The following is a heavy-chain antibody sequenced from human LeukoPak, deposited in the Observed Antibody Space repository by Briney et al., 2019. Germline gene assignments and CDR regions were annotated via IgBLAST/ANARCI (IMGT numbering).Heavy chain of an antibody. Sequence: ASVKVSCKXSGYTLTELSMHWVRQAPGKGLERMGGFDPEDGETIYAQKFQGRVTMTEDTSTDTAYMELSSLRSEDTAVYYCATGYSGSYYSDYWGQGTLVTVSS. D-gene: IGHD1-26*01. CDR1: GYTLTELS. V-gene: IGHV1-24*01. CDR3: ATGYSGSYYSDY. CDR2: FDPEDGET. J-gene: IGHJ4*02.